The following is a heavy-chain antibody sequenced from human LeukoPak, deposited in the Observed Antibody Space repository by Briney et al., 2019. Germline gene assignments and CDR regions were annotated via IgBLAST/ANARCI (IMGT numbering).Heavy chain of an antibody. CDR1: GFTSCTYA. V-gene: IGHV3-23*01. D-gene: IGHD6-13*01. J-gene: IGHJ4*02. CDR3: VKDYSTIAAAANPLFDD. Sequence: GGSLRLSSAPSGFTSCTYAVTCGLQAPGPGLESFSGITASGATTFSADSVKGRFTISRDNSKNTLYLQMHSLRAEDTAVYYCVKDYSTIAAAANPLFDDWGQGALVTVSS. CDR2: ITASGATT.